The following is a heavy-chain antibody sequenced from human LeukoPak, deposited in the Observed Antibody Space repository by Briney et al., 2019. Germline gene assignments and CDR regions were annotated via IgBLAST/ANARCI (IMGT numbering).Heavy chain of an antibody. CDR3: ARQSLCSGCYGSFDY. CDR2: ISYDGSNK. V-gene: IGHV3-30*03. D-gene: IGHD6-19*01. J-gene: IGHJ4*02. CDR1: GFTFSSYG. Sequence: PGGSLRFSCAASGFTFSSYGMHWVRQAPGKGLEWVAVISYDGSNKYYADSVRGRFTLSRDNSKNILNLQMNSLRVEDTAVYYCARQSLCSGCYGSFDYWGQGTLVTVSS.